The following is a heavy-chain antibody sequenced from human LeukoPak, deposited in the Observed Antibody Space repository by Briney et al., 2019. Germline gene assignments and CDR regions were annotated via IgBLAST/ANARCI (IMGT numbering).Heavy chain of an antibody. V-gene: IGHV3-23*01. J-gene: IGHJ4*02. CDR2: ISGSGGST. CDR3: AKPVEMATSN. CDR1: GFSVSNNY. Sequence: GGSLRLSCDASGFSVSNNYMTWVRQAPGKGLEWVSAISGSGGSTYYADSVKGRFTISRDNSKNTLYLQMNSLRAEDTAVHYCAKPVEMATSNWGQGTLVTVSS. D-gene: IGHD5-24*01.